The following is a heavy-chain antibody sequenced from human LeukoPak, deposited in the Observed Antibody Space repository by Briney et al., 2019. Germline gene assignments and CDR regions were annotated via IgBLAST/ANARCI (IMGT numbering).Heavy chain of an antibody. Sequence: SETLSLTCTFSGGSISTSGYHWGWVRQPPGKGLEWIGSIYYSGSAYYNPSLKSRVTISVDTSKNHFSLKLSSVTAADTAVYYCARDCPAYCNGGSCYYYYYMDVWGKGTTVTVSS. CDR3: ARDCPAYCNGGSCYYYYYMDV. D-gene: IGHD2-15*01. V-gene: IGHV4-39*07. CDR1: GGSISTSGYH. CDR2: IYYSGSA. J-gene: IGHJ6*03.